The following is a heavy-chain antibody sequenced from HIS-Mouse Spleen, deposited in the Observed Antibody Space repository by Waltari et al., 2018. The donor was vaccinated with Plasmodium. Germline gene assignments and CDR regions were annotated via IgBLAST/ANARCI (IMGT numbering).Heavy chain of an antibody. J-gene: IGHJ3*02. D-gene: IGHD5-12*01. CDR2: INPNSGGT. CDR1: GYTFTASY. Sequence: QVQLVQSGAEVKKPGASVKVSCKASGYTFTASYIHGLRQTPGQGLEWMGWINPNSGGTNYAQKFQGRVTMTRDTSISTAYMELSRLRSDDTAVYYCARDISPITAGAFDIWGQGTMVTVSS. CDR3: ARDISPITAGAFDI. V-gene: IGHV1-2*02.